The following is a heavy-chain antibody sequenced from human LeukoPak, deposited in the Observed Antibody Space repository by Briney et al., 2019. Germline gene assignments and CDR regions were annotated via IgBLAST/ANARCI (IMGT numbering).Heavy chain of an antibody. CDR2: ISSGSSTI. Sequence: GGSLRLSCAASGFTFSSYSMSWVRQAPGKGLEWVSYISSGSSTIYYGDSVKGRFTISRDNAKNSLYLQMNSLRDEDTAVYYCASQPGDYSSSRRYFDYWGQGTLVTVPS. V-gene: IGHV3-48*02. CDR1: GFTFSSYS. J-gene: IGHJ4*02. CDR3: ASQPGDYSSSRRYFDY. D-gene: IGHD6-6*01.